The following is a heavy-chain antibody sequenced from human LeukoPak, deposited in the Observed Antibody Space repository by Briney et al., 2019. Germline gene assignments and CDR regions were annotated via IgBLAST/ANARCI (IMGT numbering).Heavy chain of an antibody. V-gene: IGHV4-4*07. CDR1: GDSISSYY. CDR2: IYTSGST. J-gene: IGHJ2*01. Sequence: SETLSLTRTVSGDSISSYYWSWIRQPAGKGLEWIGRIYTSGSTNYNPSLKSRVTMSVDTSKNQFSLKLSSVTASDTAVYYCARLYCSSTSCHYWHFDLWGRGTLVTVSS. D-gene: IGHD2-2*01. CDR3: ARLYCSSTSCHYWHFDL.